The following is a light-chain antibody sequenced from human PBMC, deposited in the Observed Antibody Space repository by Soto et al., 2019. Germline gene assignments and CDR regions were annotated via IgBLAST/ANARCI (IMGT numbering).Light chain of an antibody. J-gene: IGKJ3*01. CDR1: QSVSSSY. Sequence: EIVLTQSAGTLSLSPGERVTLSCRASQSVSSSYVAWYQHKRGQAPRLLIYGASSRATGIPDRFSGSGSGTDFTLTISRLEPEDFAVYYCQKYGTSPFTFGPGTKVDIK. V-gene: IGKV3-20*01. CDR2: GAS. CDR3: QKYGTSPFT.